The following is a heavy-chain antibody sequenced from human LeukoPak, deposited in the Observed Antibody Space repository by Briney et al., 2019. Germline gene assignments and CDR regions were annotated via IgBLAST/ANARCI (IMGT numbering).Heavy chain of an antibody. CDR1: GFTYSSYS. CDR3: ARGQPATVPLAPLDY. D-gene: IGHD2-2*01. J-gene: IGHJ4*02. Sequence: GGSLRLSCAASGFTYSSYSMNWVRQAPGKGLEWVSSISSSSSYIYYADSVKGRLTISRDNAKNSLYLQMNSLRAEDTAVYYRARGQPATVPLAPLDYWGQGTLVTVSS. CDR2: ISSSSSYI. V-gene: IGHV3-21*01.